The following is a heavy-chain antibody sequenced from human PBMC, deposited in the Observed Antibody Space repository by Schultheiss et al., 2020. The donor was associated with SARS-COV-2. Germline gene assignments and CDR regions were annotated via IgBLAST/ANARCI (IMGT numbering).Heavy chain of an antibody. CDR1: GFSFDNHG. J-gene: IGHJ4*02. D-gene: IGHD5-18*01. V-gene: IGHV3-48*04. CDR2: ISGTSDTI. CDR3: ARDTAMFDY. Sequence: GESLKISCAASGFSFDNHGMHWVRQAPGRGMEWVSFISGTSDTIKYADLVKGRFTISRDNAKNSLYLQMNSLRAEDTAVYYCARDTAMFDYWGQGTLVTVSS.